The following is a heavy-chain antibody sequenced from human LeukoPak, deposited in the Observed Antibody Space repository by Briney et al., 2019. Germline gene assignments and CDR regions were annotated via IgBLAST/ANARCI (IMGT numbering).Heavy chain of an antibody. Sequence: GGSLRLSCAASGFTFSSYSMNWVRQAPGKGREWVSSISSSSSYIYYADSVKGRFTISRDNAKNSLYLQMNSLRAEDTAVYYCARDNDLLRYFDWPLDYWGQGTLVTVSS. V-gene: IGHV3-21*01. CDR1: GFTFSSYS. CDR3: ARDNDLLRYFDWPLDY. J-gene: IGHJ4*02. CDR2: ISSSSSYI. D-gene: IGHD3-9*01.